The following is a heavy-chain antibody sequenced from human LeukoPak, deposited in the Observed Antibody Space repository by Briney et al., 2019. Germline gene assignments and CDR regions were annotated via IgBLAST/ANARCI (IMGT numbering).Heavy chain of an antibody. CDR2: ISSSSYI. V-gene: IGHV3-21*01. CDR3: ARDGVEAIFGGEVLHFDYGVDV. D-gene: IGHD3-3*01. J-gene: IGHJ6*02. CDR1: GFTFSSYS. Sequence: GSLRLSCAASGFTFSSYSMNWVRQAPGKGLEWVSSISSSSYIYYADSVKGRFTISRDNAKNSLYLQMNSLRAEDTAVYYCARDGVEAIFGGEVLHFDYGVDVWGQGTTVTVSS.